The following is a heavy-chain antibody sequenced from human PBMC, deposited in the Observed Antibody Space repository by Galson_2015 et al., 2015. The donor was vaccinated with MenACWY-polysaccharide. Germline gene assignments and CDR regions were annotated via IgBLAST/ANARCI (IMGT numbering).Heavy chain of an antibody. Sequence: SLRLSCAASGFSFSSYWMTWVRQAPGQGLQWVANINKEGTETYYADSVKGRFTISRDNAKSSVHLQMNSLSAEDTAMYYCVRTSRGYGSNFDRWGQGTLVTVSS. D-gene: IGHD5-18*01. CDR1: GFSFSSYW. CDR3: VRTSRGYGSNFDR. V-gene: IGHV3-7*01. J-gene: IGHJ4*02. CDR2: INKEGTET.